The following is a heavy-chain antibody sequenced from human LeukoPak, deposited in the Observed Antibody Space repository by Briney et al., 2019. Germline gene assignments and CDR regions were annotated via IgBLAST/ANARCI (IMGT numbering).Heavy chain of an antibody. J-gene: IGHJ4*02. Sequence: SETLSLTCAVYGGSFSGYYWSWIRQPPGKGLEWIGEINHSGSTNYNPSLKSRVTMSVDTSKNQFSLKLSSVTAADTAVYYCARGQLVLGYWGQGTLVTVSS. CDR3: ARGQLVLGY. V-gene: IGHV4-34*01. D-gene: IGHD6-6*01. CDR1: GGSFSGYY. CDR2: INHSGST.